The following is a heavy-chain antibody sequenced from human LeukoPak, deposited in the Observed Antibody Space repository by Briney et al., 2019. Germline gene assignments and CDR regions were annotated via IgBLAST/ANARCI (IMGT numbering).Heavy chain of an antibody. J-gene: IGHJ4*02. CDR2: IKQDGSEK. CDR1: GFTFSSYW. D-gene: IGHD3-16*01. CDR3: ARVRGKAAGFDY. Sequence: GSLRLSCAASGFTFSSYWMSWVRQAPGKGLEWVANIKQDGSEKYYVDSVKGRFTISRDNAKNSLYLQMNSLRGEGTGVFFLARVRGKAAGFDYWGQGTLVIVSS. V-gene: IGHV3-7*01.